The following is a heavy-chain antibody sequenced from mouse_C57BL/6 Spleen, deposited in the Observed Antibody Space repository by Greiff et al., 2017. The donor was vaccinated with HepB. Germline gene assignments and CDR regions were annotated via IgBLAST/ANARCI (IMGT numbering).Heavy chain of an antibody. CDR3: AGFYDGYYSAWFAY. D-gene: IGHD2-3*01. Sequence: QVQLKESGPELVKPGASVKISCKASGYAFSSSWMNWVKQRPGKGLEWIGRIYPGDGDTNYNGKFKGKATLTADKSSSTAYMQLSSLTSEDSAVYFCAGFYDGYYSAWFAYWGQGTLVTVSA. CDR1: GYAFSSSW. V-gene: IGHV1-82*01. CDR2: IYPGDGDT. J-gene: IGHJ3*01.